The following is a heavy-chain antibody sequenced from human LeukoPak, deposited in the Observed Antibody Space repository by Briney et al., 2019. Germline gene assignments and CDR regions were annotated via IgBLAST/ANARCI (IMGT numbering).Heavy chain of an antibody. CDR1: GFTFSNYA. Sequence: GGSLRLSCAASGFTFSNYAMSWVRQAPGKGLEWVSAFGGSDGTTYYADSVKGRFTISRDSSRNTLYLQMNSLRADDTAVYYCGSRYSSIWYFDSWGQGTLVTVSS. J-gene: IGHJ4*02. V-gene: IGHV3-23*01. D-gene: IGHD6-13*01. CDR3: GSRYSSIWYFDS. CDR2: FGGSDGTT.